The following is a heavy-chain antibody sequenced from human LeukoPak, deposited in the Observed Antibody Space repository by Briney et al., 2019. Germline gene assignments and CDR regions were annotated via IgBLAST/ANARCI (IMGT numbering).Heavy chain of an antibody. CDR2: NK. CDR3: ARGSGYSYGYGYYYMDV. J-gene: IGHJ6*03. V-gene: IGHV3-33*01. Sequence: GGSLRLSCAGSGFTFSSYGMHGVGQAPGRGLEWVAVNKYYADSVKGRFTISRDNSKNTLYLQMNSLRAEDTAVYYCARGSGYSYGYGYYYMDVWGKGTTVTVSS. CDR1: GFTFSSYG. D-gene: IGHD5-18*01.